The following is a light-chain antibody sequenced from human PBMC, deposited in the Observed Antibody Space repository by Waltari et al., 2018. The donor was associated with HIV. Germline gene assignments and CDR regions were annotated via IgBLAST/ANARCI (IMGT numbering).Light chain of an antibody. J-gene: IGLJ3*02. CDR2: AVS. V-gene: IGLV2-14*03. CDR3: SSFASQGSPM. Sequence: QSPLHQPASVSAPPGQSITTPCPGLSPALDFSHFIPWYQQHPGKAPQLIIYAVSSRPSGISSRFVGSKSGVTASLTISGLQAEDEAVYFCSSFASQGSPMFGGGTKLTVL. CDR1: SPALDFSHF.